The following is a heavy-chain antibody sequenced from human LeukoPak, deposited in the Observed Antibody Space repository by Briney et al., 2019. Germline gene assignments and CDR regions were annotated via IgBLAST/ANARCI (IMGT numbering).Heavy chain of an antibody. CDR2: IYTSGST. CDR3: AREDYDSSGYYYSDY. D-gene: IGHD3-22*01. V-gene: IGHV4-4*07. J-gene: IGHJ4*02. Sequence: SETLSLTCTVSGGSISSYYWSWIRQPAGKGLEWIGRIYTSGSTNYNPSLKSRVTMSVDTSKNQFSLKLSSVTAADTAVYYCAREDYDSSGYYYSDYWGQGTLVTVSS. CDR1: GGSISSYY.